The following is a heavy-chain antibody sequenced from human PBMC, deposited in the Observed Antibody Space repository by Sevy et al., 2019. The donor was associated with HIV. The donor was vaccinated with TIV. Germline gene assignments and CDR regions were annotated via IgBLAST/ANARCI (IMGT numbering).Heavy chain of an antibody. V-gene: IGHV3-48*03. CDR2: ITSSGSNI. D-gene: IGHD2-21*01. J-gene: IGHJ4*02. CDR3: TRDLPPSATIVPHFDY. CDR1: GFSFSSYE. Sequence: GALRLSCAASGFSFSSYEMNWVRQAPGKGLEWVSSITSSGSNIYYSDSVKGRFTISRDNAKNSLYLQMNSLRAEDTALYYCTRDLPPSATIVPHFDYRGQGTLVTVSS.